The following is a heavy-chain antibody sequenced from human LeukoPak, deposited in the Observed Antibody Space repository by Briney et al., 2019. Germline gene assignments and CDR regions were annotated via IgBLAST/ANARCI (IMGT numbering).Heavy chain of an antibody. V-gene: IGHV3-48*04. J-gene: IGHJ4*02. CDR3: AGDYGGNSWDY. D-gene: IGHD4-23*01. CDR1: GFTFNTYT. Sequence: GGSLRLSCAASGFTFNTYTMNWVRQAPGKGLEWVSYISGSSGSTIYYADSVKGRFTISRDNAKNSLYLQMNSLRAEDTAVYYCAGDYGGNSWDYWGQGTLVTVSS. CDR2: ISGSSGSTI.